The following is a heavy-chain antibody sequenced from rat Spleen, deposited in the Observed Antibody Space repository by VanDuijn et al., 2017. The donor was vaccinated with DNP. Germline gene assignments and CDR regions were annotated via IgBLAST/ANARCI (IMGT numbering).Heavy chain of an antibody. V-gene: IGHV3-3*01. J-gene: IGHJ2*01. Sequence: EVQLQESGPGLVKTSQSLSLTCSVTGYSITSSYRWNWIRKFPGNKLEWMGSVNSAGTTTYNPSLKSRISITRDTSKNQFFLRVNSITNVDTATYYCARANILRSFDDWGQGVMVTVSS. CDR2: VNSAGTT. CDR3: ARANILRSFDD. CDR1: GYSITSSYR. D-gene: IGHD1-6*01.